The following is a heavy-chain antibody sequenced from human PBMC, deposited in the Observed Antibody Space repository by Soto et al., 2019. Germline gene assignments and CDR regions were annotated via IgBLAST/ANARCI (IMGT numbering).Heavy chain of an antibody. V-gene: IGHV1-69*02. J-gene: IGHJ3*02. CDR1: GGTFSSYT. CDR2: IIPILGIA. CDR3: ARLGDYVAFDI. Sequence: QVQLVQSGAEVKKPGSSVKVSCKASGGTFSSYTISWVRQAPGQGLEWMGRIIPILGIANYAQKFQGRVTITADKSTSTDYMELSSLRSEDTAVYYCARLGDYVAFDIWGQGTMVTVSS. D-gene: IGHD4-17*01.